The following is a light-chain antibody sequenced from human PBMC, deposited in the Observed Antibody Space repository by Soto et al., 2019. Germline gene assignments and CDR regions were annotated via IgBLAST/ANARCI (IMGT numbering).Light chain of an antibody. CDR2: DVS. Sequence: SALTQPASVSASPGQSITISCTGTSSDVGGYNYVSWYQQHPGKAPKLMIYDVSNRPSGVSNRFSGSKSGNTASLTISGLQAEDEADYYCSSYTSSSTPGVFGTGTKVTVL. V-gene: IGLV2-14*01. CDR1: SSDVGGYNY. J-gene: IGLJ1*01. CDR3: SSYTSSSTPGV.